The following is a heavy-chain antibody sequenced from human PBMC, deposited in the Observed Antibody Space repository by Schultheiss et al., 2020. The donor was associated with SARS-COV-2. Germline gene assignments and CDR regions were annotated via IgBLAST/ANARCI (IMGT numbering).Heavy chain of an antibody. J-gene: IGHJ4*02. Sequence: SQTLSLTCTVSGGSISSYYWSWIRQPPGKGLEWIGYIHYRGSTNYNPSLKSRVSMSVVSSKNQFSLRLTSVTAADTAMYYCAKYESGTMEDYWGQGILVTVSS. CDR2: IHYRGST. CDR1: GGSISSYY. D-gene: IGHD1-7*01. CDR3: AKYESGTMEDY. V-gene: IGHV4-59*04.